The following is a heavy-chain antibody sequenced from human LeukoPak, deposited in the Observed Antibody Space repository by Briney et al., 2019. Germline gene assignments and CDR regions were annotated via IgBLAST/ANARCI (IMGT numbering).Heavy chain of an antibody. J-gene: IGHJ4*02. CDR2: ISSGSGYI. CDR1: GFTFSSYS. V-gene: IGHV3-21*01. Sequence: GGPLRLSCAASGFTFSSYSMNWVRQAPGKGLEWVSSISSGSGYIYYADSLKGRFTISRDNAKNSLYLQMNSLRAEDTAVYYCARDIAGISDYWGQGTLVTVSS. CDR3: ARDIAGISDY. D-gene: IGHD6-13*01.